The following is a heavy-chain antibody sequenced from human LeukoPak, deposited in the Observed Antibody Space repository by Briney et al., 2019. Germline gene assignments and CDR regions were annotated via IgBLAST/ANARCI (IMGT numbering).Heavy chain of an antibody. V-gene: IGHV4-39*01. CDR2: IYYSGGT. J-gene: IGHJ4*02. CDR3: ARYYYYDSSGYYPFDY. D-gene: IGHD3-22*01. Sequence: SETLSLTCTVSGGSISSSNYYWGWIRQPPGKGLEWIGSIYYSGGTYYNLSLKSRVTISVDTSKNQFSLKLSSVTAADTAVYYCARYYYYDSSGYYPFDYWGQGTLVTVSS. CDR1: GGSISSSNYY.